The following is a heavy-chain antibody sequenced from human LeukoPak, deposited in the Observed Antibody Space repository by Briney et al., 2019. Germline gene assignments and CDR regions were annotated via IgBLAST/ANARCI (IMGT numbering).Heavy chain of an antibody. CDR2: IRTSGGAT. CDR3: ARDRYSGSLRD. Sequence: PGGSLRLSCAASGFTFSVSYMSWVRQAPGKGLEWISYIRTSGGATDYADSVKGRFTISRDNAKNSLYLQMNSLRVEDTAVYYCARDRYSGSLRDWGQGILVTVSS. CDR1: GFTFSVSY. V-gene: IGHV3-11*01. D-gene: IGHD1-26*01. J-gene: IGHJ4*02.